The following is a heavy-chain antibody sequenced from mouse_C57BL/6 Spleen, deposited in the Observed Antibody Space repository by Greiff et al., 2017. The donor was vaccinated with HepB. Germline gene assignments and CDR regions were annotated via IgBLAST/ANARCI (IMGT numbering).Heavy chain of an antibody. CDR2: INPNNGGT. D-gene: IGHD2-4*01. V-gene: IGHV1-18*01. Sequence: VHVKQSGPELVKPGASVKIPCKASGYTFTDYNMDWVKQSHGKSLEWIGDINPNNGGTIYNQKFKGKATLTVDKSSSTAYMELRSLTSEDTAVYYCARKEVYYDAWFAYWGQGTLVTVSA. J-gene: IGHJ3*01. CDR3: ARKEVYYDAWFAY. CDR1: GYTFTDYN.